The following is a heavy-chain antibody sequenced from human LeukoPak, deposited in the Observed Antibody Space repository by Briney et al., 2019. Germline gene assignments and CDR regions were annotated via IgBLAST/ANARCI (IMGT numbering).Heavy chain of an antibody. Sequence: SETLSLTCTVSGGSIDTYYWSWIRQIPGKGLEWIGYRYYSGSAYYNPSLKSRVIISVDTSTNQFSLKLSSVTAADTAVYYCARSFFGYSSSGVAFDIWGQGTMVTVSS. V-gene: IGHV4-59*08. CDR1: GGSIDTYY. J-gene: IGHJ3*02. CDR2: RYYSGSA. CDR3: ARSFFGYSSSGVAFDI. D-gene: IGHD6-13*01.